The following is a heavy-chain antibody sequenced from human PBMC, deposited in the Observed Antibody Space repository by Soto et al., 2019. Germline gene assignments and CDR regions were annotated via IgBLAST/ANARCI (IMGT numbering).Heavy chain of an antibody. V-gene: IGHV3-30*09. CDR2: MQPDGVTK. J-gene: IGHJ4*02. CDR1: GFSLTVYS. CDR3: ASGLQGFDY. Sequence: QVQLVESGGGVVQPGRSLRLSCRISGFSLTVYSMNWVRQAPGKGLEWVAVMQPDGVTKNYADSVQGRFVISGDNSKNTLYLEMDSLPPDDAAIYYCASGLQGFDYWGQGTLVTVSS.